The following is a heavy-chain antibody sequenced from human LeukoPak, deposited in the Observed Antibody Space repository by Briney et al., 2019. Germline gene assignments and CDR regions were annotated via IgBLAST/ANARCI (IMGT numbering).Heavy chain of an antibody. D-gene: IGHD3-16*02. CDR3: AKDLSARFLDY. CDR1: GFTFSSYD. V-gene: IGHV3-33*06. CDR2: IWYDGSNK. J-gene: IGHJ4*02. Sequence: GGSLRLSCAASGFTFSSYDMYWVRQAPGKGLEWVAVIWYDGSNKYYADSVKGQFTISRDNSKNTLYLQMNSLRAEDTAVYYCAKDLSARFLDYWGQGTLVTVSS.